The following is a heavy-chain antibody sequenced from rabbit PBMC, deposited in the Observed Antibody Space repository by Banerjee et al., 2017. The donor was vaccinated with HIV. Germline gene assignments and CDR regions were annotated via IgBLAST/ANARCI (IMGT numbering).Heavy chain of an antibody. V-gene: IGHV1S40*01. Sequence: QSLEESGGDLVKPGASLTLTCKASGFTMNDNYVMCWVRQAPGKGLEWIACIRGDSSGTTWYASWAKGRFTISKTSSTTVTLQMTSLTAADTATYFCARDYADNAYYFTLWGQGTLVTVS. J-gene: IGHJ4*01. CDR3: ARDYADNAYYFTL. CDR1: GFTMNDNYV. CDR2: IRGDSSGTT. D-gene: IGHD4-2*01.